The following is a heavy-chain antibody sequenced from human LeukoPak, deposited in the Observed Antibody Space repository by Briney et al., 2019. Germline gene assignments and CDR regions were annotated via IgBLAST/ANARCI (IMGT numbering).Heavy chain of an antibody. D-gene: IGHD3-3*01. CDR2: INHSGST. V-gene: IGHV4-34*01. CDR3: ARGRSVRFLEWFSSDY. Sequence: PSETLSLTCTVSGGSISSYYWSWIRQPPGKGLEWIGEINHSGSTNYNPSLKSRVTISVDTSKNHFSLKLSSVTAADTAVYYCARGRSVRFLEWFSSDYWGQGTLVTVSS. J-gene: IGHJ4*02. CDR1: GGSISSYY.